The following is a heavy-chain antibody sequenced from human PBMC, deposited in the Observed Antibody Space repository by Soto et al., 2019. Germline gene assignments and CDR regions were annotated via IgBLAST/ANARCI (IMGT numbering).Heavy chain of an antibody. V-gene: IGHV3-30*03. CDR1: GFTFTSYG. CDR2: VSYDGSNK. Sequence: QVQLVESGGGVVQPGRSLRLSCAASGFTFTSYGMHWVRQAPGKGLEWVAVVSYDGSNKYYADSVKGRFTISRDNSKNTVYLQMNSLRPEDTAVYYCAREGAGFYDSNSYWGSYFDYWGQGTLVTVSS. D-gene: IGHD3-22*01. CDR3: AREGAGFYDSNSYWGSYFDY. J-gene: IGHJ4*02.